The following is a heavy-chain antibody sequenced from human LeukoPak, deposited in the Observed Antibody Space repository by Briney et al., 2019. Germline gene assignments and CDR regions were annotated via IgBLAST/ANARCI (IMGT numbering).Heavy chain of an antibody. Sequence: PGGSLRLSCAASGFTFDDYGMSWVRQAPGKGLEWVSGINWNGGSTGYADSVKGRFTISRDNAKNSLYLQMNSLRAEDTALYYCARAVVRGGYDFWSGYYEAAYYMDVWGKGTTVTVSS. D-gene: IGHD3-3*01. CDR3: ARAVVRGGYDFWSGYYEAAYYMDV. V-gene: IGHV3-20*04. CDR1: GFTFDDYG. J-gene: IGHJ6*03. CDR2: INWNGGST.